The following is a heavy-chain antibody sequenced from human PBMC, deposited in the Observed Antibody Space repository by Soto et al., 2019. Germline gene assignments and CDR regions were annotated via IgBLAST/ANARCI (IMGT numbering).Heavy chain of an antibody. J-gene: IGHJ4*02. CDR3: STPACAATWCSPSHTLDH. D-gene: IGHD2-2*01. CDR1: GGTFVRHV. V-gene: IGHV1-69*09. Sequence: QVQLVQSGAEVKKPESSVKVSCKTSGGTFVRHVISWVRQAPGQGPEWMGKINPLSGIPNYAQKFQDRVTCTADTDSSTAYMELSSLRSDDTAVYYCSTPACAATWCSPSHTLDHWGQGTLVTVSS. CDR2: INPLSGIP.